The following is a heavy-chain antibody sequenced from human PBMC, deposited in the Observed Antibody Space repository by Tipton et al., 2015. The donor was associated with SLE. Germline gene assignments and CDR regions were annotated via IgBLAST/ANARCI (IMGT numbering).Heavy chain of an antibody. CDR1: GFTFDDYT. CDR2: ISWDGGSA. J-gene: IGHJ6*03. D-gene: IGHD3-3*01. CDR3: ARSGWALGYYMDV. V-gene: IGHV3-43*01. Sequence: SLRLSCAASGFTFDDYTMHWVRQAPGKGLEWVSLISWDGGSASYADSVKGRFTISRDNSKNSLYLQMNSLRTEDTAVYYCARSGWALGYYMDVWGRGTTVTVSS.